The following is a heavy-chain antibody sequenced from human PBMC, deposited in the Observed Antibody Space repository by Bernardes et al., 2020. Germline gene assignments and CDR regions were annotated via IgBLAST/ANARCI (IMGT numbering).Heavy chain of an antibody. CDR2: ISAYNGNT. D-gene: IGHD4-17*01. Sequence: ASVKVSCKASGYTFTSYGISWVRQAPGQGLEWMGWISAYNGNTNYAQKLQGRVTMTTDTSTSTAYMELRSLRSDDTAVYYCARPLVARRLLTTVTPYYFDYWGQGTLVTVSS. CDR3: ARPLVARRLLTTVTPYYFDY. J-gene: IGHJ4*02. CDR1: GYTFTSYG. V-gene: IGHV1-18*01.